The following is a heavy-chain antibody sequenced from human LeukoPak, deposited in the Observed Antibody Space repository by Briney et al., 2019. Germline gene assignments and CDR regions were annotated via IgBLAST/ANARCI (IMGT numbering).Heavy chain of an antibody. J-gene: IGHJ6*02. Sequence: GGSLRLSCAASGFTFSSYSMSWVRQAPGKGLEWVANIKQDGSWKYYVDSVKGRFTISRDNAKNSLYLQMNSLRAEDTAVYYCAREELLWFGELLEKGAYGMDVWGQGTTVTVSS. CDR3: AREELLWFGELLEKGAYGMDV. CDR2: IKQDGSWK. CDR1: GFTFSSYS. V-gene: IGHV3-7*01. D-gene: IGHD3-10*01.